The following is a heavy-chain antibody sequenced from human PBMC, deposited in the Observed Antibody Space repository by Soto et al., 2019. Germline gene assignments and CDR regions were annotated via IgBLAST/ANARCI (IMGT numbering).Heavy chain of an antibody. Sequence: QVQLVQSGAEVKKPGSSVKVSCNASGGTFSRYTISCVRHAPGQGLEWMGRIIPILGIATYAQKFQGRVTITADKSTSTAYMELSSLISEDTAVYYCALDHRRAFDPWGQGTLVTVSS. V-gene: IGHV1-69*02. CDR3: ALDHRRAFDP. J-gene: IGHJ5*02. CDR1: GGTFSRYT. CDR2: IIPILGIA.